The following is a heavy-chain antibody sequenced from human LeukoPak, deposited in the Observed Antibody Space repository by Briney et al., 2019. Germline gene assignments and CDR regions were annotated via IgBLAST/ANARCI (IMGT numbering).Heavy chain of an antibody. CDR3: ARGFGYCSGGSCYSGVAGFDY. Sequence: PSETLSLTCTVSGGSISSGSYYWRWIRQPAGKGLEWIGRIYTSGSTNYNPSLKSRVTISVDTSKNQFSLKLSSVTAADTAVYYCARGFGYCSGGSCYSGVAGFDYWGQGTLVTVSS. D-gene: IGHD2-15*01. V-gene: IGHV4-61*02. J-gene: IGHJ4*02. CDR2: IYTSGST. CDR1: GGSISSGSYY.